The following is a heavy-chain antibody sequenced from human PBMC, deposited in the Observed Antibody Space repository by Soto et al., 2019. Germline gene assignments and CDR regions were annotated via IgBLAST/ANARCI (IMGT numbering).Heavy chain of an antibody. V-gene: IGHV3-30-3*01. J-gene: IGHJ5*02. Sequence: GGSLRLSCAASGFTFSSYAMHWVRQAPGKGLEWVAVISYDGSNKYYADSVKGRFTISRDNSKNTLYLQMNSLRAEDTAVYYCARVLPTAARRHSNSLFDPWAQGSLVPGSS. D-gene: IGHD6-6*01. CDR3: ARVLPTAARRHSNSLFDP. CDR2: ISYDGSNK. CDR1: GFTFSSYA.